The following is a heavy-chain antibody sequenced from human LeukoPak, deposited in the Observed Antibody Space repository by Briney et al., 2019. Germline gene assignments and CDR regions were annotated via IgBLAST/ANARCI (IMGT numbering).Heavy chain of an antibody. D-gene: IGHD6-13*01. Sequence: PGGSLSLSCAVSGFTFSGFGMHWVRQAPGKGLEWVAFIQYNGNHKYYANAVKGRFTHSRDNSENTLYLQMSSVRAEDTAIYYWAKRDSEGSGTGKYYFDYWGQGTLVTVSS. J-gene: IGHJ4*02. V-gene: IGHV3-30*02. CDR1: GFTFSGFG. CDR3: AKRDSEGSGTGKYYFDY. CDR2: IQYNGNHK.